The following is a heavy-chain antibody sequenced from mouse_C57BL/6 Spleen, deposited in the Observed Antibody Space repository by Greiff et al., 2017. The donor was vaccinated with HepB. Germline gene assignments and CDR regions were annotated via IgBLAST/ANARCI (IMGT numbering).Heavy chain of an antibody. V-gene: IGHV1-55*01. Sequence: VQLQQSGAELVKPGASVKMSCKASGYTFTSYWITWVKQRPGQGLEWIGDIYPGSGSTNYNEKFKSKATLTVDTSSSTAYMQLSSLTSEDSAVYYCARSYDYDVGWFAYWGQGTLVTVSA. J-gene: IGHJ3*01. CDR1: GYTFTSYW. D-gene: IGHD2-4*01. CDR3: ARSYDYDVGWFAY. CDR2: IYPGSGST.